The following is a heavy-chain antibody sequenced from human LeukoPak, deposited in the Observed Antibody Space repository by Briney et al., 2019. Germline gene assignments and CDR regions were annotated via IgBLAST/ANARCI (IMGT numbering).Heavy chain of an antibody. CDR2: INHSGST. V-gene: IGHV4-34*01. D-gene: IGHD6-19*01. CDR1: GGSFSGYY. J-gene: IGHJ1*01. Sequence: SETLSLTCAVYGGSFSGYYWGWIRQPPGKGLEWIGEINHSGSTNYNPSLKSRVTISVDTSKNQFSLKLSSVTAADTAVYYCARVRAYSSGLYGYFQHWGQGTLVTVSS. CDR3: ARVRAYSSGLYGYFQH.